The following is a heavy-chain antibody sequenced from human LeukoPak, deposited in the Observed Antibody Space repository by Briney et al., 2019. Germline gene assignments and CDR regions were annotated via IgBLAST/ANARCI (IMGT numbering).Heavy chain of an antibody. J-gene: IGHJ5*02. CDR2: ISAYNGNT. CDR3: ARKVPFLSSGYRDNWFDP. D-gene: IGHD3-22*01. Sequence: ASVKVSCKASGYTFTSYGISWVRQAPGQGLEWMGWISAYNGNTKYAQKLQGRVTMTTDTSTSTAYMELRSLRSDDTAVYYCARKVPFLSSGYRDNWFDPWGQGTLVTVSS. CDR1: GYTFTSYG. V-gene: IGHV1-18*01.